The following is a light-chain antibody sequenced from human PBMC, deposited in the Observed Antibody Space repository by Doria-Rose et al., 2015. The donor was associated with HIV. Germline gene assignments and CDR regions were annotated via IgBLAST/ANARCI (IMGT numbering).Light chain of an antibody. J-gene: IGKJ4*01. CDR2: GAS. Sequence: QQKPGQAPRLLIYGASARAADIPDGFSGSGSGTEFTLTISNMESEDFEDYYCQQFFNWRLTFGGGARVEMK. V-gene: IGKV3-15*01. CDR3: QQFFNWRLT.